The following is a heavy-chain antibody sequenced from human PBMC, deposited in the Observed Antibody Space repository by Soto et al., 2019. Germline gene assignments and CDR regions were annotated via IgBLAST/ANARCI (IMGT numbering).Heavy chain of an antibody. J-gene: IGHJ4*02. V-gene: IGHV4-31*03. CDR2: IYYSGSS. Sequence: QVQLQESGPGLVKPSQTLSLTCSVSGGSISSGGYYWSWIRQHPGKGLEWIGYIYYSGSSYYNPSLKCRVTISVDTSKNQFSLKLSSVTAAGTAVYYCARWPQLEPRFDYWGQGTLVTVSS. CDR1: GGSISSGGYY. D-gene: IGHD1-1*01. CDR3: ARWPQLEPRFDY.